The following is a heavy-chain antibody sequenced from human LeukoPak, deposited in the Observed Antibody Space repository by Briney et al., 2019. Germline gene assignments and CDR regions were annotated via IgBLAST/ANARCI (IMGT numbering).Heavy chain of an antibody. CDR2: IYPGYSNT. D-gene: IGHD3-10*01. Sequence: GEALKISGNDPGHNFTSNWIGWVRQMPGEGLEWMGIIYPGYSNTRYRPSYQGQITIAADKTISTAYLQWSSLKRSDTAMYYCARQSTYGSGTNYLFDYWGQGTLVTVSS. CDR1: GHNFTSNW. J-gene: IGHJ4*02. CDR3: ARQSTYGSGTNYLFDY. V-gene: IGHV5-51*01.